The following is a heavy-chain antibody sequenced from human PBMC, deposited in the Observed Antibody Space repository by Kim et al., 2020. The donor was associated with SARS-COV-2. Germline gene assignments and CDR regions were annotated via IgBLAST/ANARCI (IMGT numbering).Heavy chain of an antibody. Sequence: YTPSHTGRVHIAVDTSKNQFSLKRGSVTAADTAVYYCARASTRPSWYFDLWGRGTLVTVSS. J-gene: IGHJ2*01. V-gene: IGHV4-31*02. CDR3: ARASTRPSWYFDL.